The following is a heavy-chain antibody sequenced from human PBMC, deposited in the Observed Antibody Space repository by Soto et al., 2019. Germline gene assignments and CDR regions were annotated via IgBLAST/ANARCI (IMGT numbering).Heavy chain of an antibody. Sequence: EVQLVESGGGLVQPGRSLRLSCAASGFTFDDYAMHWVQQAPGKGLEWVSGISWNSGSIGYADSVKGRFTISRDNAKNSLYLQMNSLRAEDTALYYCAKVASEHEMVYATTHFDYWGQGTLVTVSS. CDR1: GFTFDDYA. CDR2: ISWNSGSI. CDR3: AKVASEHEMVYATTHFDY. J-gene: IGHJ4*02. V-gene: IGHV3-9*01. D-gene: IGHD2-8*01.